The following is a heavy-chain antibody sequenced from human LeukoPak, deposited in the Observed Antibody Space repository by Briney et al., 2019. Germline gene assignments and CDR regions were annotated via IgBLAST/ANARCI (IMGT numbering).Heavy chain of an antibody. J-gene: IGHJ4*02. Sequence: PGGSLRLSCAASGFTFSSYAMNWVRQAPGKGLEWVAVISYDGSNKYYADSVKGRFTISRDNSKNTLYLQMNSLRAEDTAVYYCARDSERGFDYWGQGTLVTVSS. CDR3: ARDSERGFDY. CDR1: GFTFSSYA. CDR2: ISYDGSNK. V-gene: IGHV3-30-3*01. D-gene: IGHD1-1*01.